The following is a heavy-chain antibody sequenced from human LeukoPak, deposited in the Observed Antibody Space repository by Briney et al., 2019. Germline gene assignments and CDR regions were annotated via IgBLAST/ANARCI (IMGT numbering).Heavy chain of an antibody. CDR1: GITLSNYG. J-gene: IGHJ6*03. V-gene: IGHV3-23*01. D-gene: IGHD3-3*01. Sequence: GGSLRLSCAVSGITLSNYGMSWVRQAPGKGLEWVAGISDSGGRTNYADSVKGRFTISRDNPKNTLYLQMNSLRAEGTAIYYCAKALTDELMSRSHYDFWSGYHPSGTVYYYMDVWGKGTTVTVSS. CDR2: ISDSGGRT. CDR3: AKALTDELMSRSHYDFWSGYHPSGTVYYYMDV.